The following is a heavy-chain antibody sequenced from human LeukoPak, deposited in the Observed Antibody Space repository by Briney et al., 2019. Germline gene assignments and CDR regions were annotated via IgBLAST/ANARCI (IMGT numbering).Heavy chain of an antibody. CDR1: GFTFSSYG. Sequence: GGSLRLSCAASGFTFSSYGMHWVRQAPGKGLEWVAFIRYDGGNKYYADSVKGRFTISRDNSKNTLYLQMNSLRAEDTAVYYCAKDNSGDGYNAYFDYWGQGTLVTVSS. D-gene: IGHD5-24*01. J-gene: IGHJ4*02. CDR3: AKDNSGDGYNAYFDY. V-gene: IGHV3-30*02. CDR2: IRYDGGNK.